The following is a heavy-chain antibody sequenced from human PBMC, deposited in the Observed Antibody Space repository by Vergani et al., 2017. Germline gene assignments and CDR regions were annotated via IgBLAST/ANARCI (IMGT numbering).Heavy chain of an antibody. CDR1: GGTFSSYA. Sequence: QVQLVQSGAEVKKPGSSVKVSCKASGGTFSSYAISWVRQAPGQGLEWMGGIIPILGIANYAQKFQGRVTITADKSTSTAYMELSSLRSEDTAVYYCEIIGGYSGYDSGPRDYWGQGTLVTVSS. V-gene: IGHV1-69*09. CDR2: IIPILGIA. J-gene: IGHJ4*02. CDR3: EIIGGYSGYDSGPRDY. D-gene: IGHD5-12*01.